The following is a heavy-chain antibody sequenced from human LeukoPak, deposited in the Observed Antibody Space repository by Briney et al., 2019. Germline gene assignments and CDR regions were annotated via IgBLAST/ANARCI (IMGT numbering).Heavy chain of an antibody. V-gene: IGHV4-34*01. J-gene: IGHJ4*02. CDR1: GGSFSGYY. CDR3: ARPQLLSHSSIAARPLNYFDY. Sequence: SETLSLTCAVYGGSFSGYYWSWIRQPPGKGLEWIGEINHSGSTNYNPSLKSRVTISVATSKDHFSLKLSSVTAADTAVYYCARPQLLSHSSIAARPLNYFDYWDQGTLVTASS. CDR2: INHSGST. D-gene: IGHD6-6*01.